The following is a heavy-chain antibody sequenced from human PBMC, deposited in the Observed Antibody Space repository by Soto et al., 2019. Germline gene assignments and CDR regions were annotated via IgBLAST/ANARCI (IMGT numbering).Heavy chain of an antibody. V-gene: IGHV3-23*01. CDR1: GFTFSNYA. Sequence: QPGGSLRLSCAASGFTFSNYAISWVRQAPGKGLEWASSISGSGGSTYYADSVKGRFTISRDNSKNTLYLQMNSLRAEDTAVYYCATYSGNYERYGVYYGMDVWGQGTTVTVSS. CDR3: ATYSGNYERYGVYYGMDV. D-gene: IGHD1-26*01. CDR2: ISGSGGST. J-gene: IGHJ6*02.